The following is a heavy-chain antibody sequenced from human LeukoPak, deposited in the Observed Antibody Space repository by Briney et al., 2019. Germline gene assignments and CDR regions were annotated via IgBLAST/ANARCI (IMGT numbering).Heavy chain of an antibody. Sequence: SETLSLTCTVSGGSISSYYWSWIRQPPGKGLEWIGYIYYSGSTNYNPSLKSRVTISVDTSKNQSSLKLSSVTAADTAVYYCARWLHRPGYFDYWGQGTLVTVSS. J-gene: IGHJ4*02. V-gene: IGHV4-59*01. D-gene: IGHD5-24*01. CDR3: ARWLHRPGYFDY. CDR2: IYYSGST. CDR1: GGSISSYY.